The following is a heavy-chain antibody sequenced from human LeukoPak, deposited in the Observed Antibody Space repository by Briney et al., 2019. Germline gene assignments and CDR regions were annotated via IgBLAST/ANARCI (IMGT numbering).Heavy chain of an antibody. D-gene: IGHD3-16*02. CDR3: ASVRLGELSSPFDY. CDR2: IYVTEST. CDR1: GGSITSYY. Sequence: SETLSLTCTVSGGSITSYYWSWIRQPAGKGLEWIGRIYVTESTTYNPSLKSRVTISIDTSKNQFSLKLTSVTAADTAVYYCASVRLGELSSPFDYWGQGTLVTVPS. V-gene: IGHV4-4*07. J-gene: IGHJ4*02.